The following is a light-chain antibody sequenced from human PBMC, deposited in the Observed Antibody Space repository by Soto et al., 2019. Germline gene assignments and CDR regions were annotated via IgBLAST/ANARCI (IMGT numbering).Light chain of an antibody. J-gene: IGKJ2*01. CDR3: QQSRTTAYT. CDR2: AAS. V-gene: IGKV1-39*01. CDR1: QSISSY. Sequence: DIQMTQSPSSLSASVGDRVTITCRASQSISSYLNWYQQKPGKAPRLLIYAASSLQSGVPSRFSGSGSGTTFTLTITDLQPEDVATYYCQQSRTTAYTFAQGTK.